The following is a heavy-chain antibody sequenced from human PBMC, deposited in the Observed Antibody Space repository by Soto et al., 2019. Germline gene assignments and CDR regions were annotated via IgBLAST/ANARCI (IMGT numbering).Heavy chain of an antibody. CDR1: GGSVSSYY. J-gene: IGHJ4*02. Sequence: SETLSLTCTVSGGSVSSYYWSWIRQPPGKGLEWIGYIYYSGSTNYNPSLKSRVTLSVDTSKNQFSLKLSSVTAADTAVYYCARSPRTTVTTFDYWGQGTLVTVSS. V-gene: IGHV4-59*02. CDR3: ARSPRTTVTTFDY. D-gene: IGHD4-17*01. CDR2: IYYSGST.